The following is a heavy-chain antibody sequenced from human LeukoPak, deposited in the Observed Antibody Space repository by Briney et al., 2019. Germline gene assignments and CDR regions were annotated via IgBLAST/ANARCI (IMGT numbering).Heavy chain of an antibody. J-gene: IGHJ4*02. D-gene: IGHD2-15*01. V-gene: IGHV4-59*08. CDR3: ASGSPYCSGGSCLNFDY. CDR2: IYYSGST. CDR1: GGSISSYY. Sequence: PSETLSLTCTVSGGSISSYYWSWIRQPPGKGLEWIGYIYYSGSTNYNPSLKSRVTISVDTSKNQFSLKLSSVTAADTAVYYCASGSPYCSGGSCLNFDYWGQGTLVTVSS.